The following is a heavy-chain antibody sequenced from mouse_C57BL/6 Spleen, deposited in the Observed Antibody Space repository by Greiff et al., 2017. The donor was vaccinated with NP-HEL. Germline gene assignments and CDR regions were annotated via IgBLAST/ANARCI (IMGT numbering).Heavy chain of an antibody. CDR1: GYTFTSYW. D-gene: IGHD3-3*01. CDR3: ARRGDRWYFDV. CDR2: IHPNSGST. Sequence: VQLQQSGAELVKPGASVKLSCKASGYTFTSYWMHWVKQRPGQGLEWIGMIHPNSGSTNYNEKFKSKATLTVDKSSSTAYMQLSSLTSEDSAVYYCARRGDRWYFDVWGTGTTVTVSS. V-gene: IGHV1-64*01. J-gene: IGHJ1*03.